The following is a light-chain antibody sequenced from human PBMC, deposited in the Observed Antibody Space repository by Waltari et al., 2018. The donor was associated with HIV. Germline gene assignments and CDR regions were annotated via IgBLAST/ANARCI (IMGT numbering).Light chain of an antibody. J-gene: IGLJ3*02. Sequence: SYELTQPPSVSVSPGQTATITCSGDSLSAQSAYWYQQRPGQAPVAIIYKDTERPSGIPERFSGSSSGKTVTLIISEAQTEDEADYYCQSADSSGGFRVFGGGTRLSVL. CDR3: QSADSSGGFRV. V-gene: IGLV3-25*03. CDR2: KDT. CDR1: SLSAQS.